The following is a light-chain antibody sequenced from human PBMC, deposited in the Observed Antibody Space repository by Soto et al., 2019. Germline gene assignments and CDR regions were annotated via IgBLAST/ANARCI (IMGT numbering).Light chain of an antibody. J-gene: IGKJ1*01. CDR3: QHYVTSLTT. V-gene: IGKV3-20*01. Sequence: EIVLTQTPGTLSLSPGERATLSCGASQSVTSNYLAWYQQKPGQAPRLLIFGASIRVTGIPDRFIGSESGTHFTLTISRLEPEDFAVYYCQHYVTSLTTFGQGTKGEV. CDR1: QSVTSNY. CDR2: GAS.